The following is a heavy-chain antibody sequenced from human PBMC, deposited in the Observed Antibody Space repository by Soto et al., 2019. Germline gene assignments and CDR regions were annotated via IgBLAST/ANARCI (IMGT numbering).Heavy chain of an antibody. CDR1: GFTFSSYS. CDR2: ISSSSSTI. V-gene: IGHV3-48*01. J-gene: IGHJ5*02. D-gene: IGHD6-13*01. Sequence: EVQLVESGGGLVQPGGSLRLSCAASGFTFSSYSMNWVRQAPGKGLEWVSYISSSSSTIYYADSVKGRFTISRDNAKNSLYLQMNSLRAEDTAVYYCARDTPPAVGYSSSWYRSNINWFDPWGQGTLVTVSS. CDR3: ARDTPPAVGYSSSWYRSNINWFDP.